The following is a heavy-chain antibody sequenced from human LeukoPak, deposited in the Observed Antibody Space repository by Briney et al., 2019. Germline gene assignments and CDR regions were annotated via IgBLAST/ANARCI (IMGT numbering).Heavy chain of an antibody. D-gene: IGHD3-22*01. CDR2: INHSGST. V-gene: IGHV4-34*01. CDR3: AGSNHYYDSSGYKYYFDY. CDR1: GGSFSGYY. Sequence: SETLSLTCAVYGGSFSGYYWSWIRQPPGKGLEWIGEINHSGSTNYNPSLKSRVTISVDTSKNQFSLKLSSVTAADTAVYYCAGSNHYYDSSGYKYYFDYWGQGTLVTVPS. J-gene: IGHJ4*02.